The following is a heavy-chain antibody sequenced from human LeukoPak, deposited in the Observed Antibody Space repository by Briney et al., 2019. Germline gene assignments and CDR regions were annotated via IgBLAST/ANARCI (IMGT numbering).Heavy chain of an antibody. CDR1: GFTFGSYW. CDR2: IKQDGSEK. Sequence: GGSLRLSCAASGFTFGSYWMSWVRQAPGKGLEWVANIKQDGSEKYYVDSVKGRFTISRDDAKNSLYLQMNSLRAEDTAVYYCARVPYCSSTSCYAIFDYWGQGALATVSS. D-gene: IGHD2-2*01. V-gene: IGHV3-7*05. J-gene: IGHJ4*02. CDR3: ARVPYCSSTSCYAIFDY.